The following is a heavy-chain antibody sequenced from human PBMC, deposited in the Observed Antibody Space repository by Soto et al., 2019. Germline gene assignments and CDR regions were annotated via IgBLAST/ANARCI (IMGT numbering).Heavy chain of an antibody. CDR2: ISYDGSNK. V-gene: IGHV3-30*18. Sequence: GPLRLSCAASGFIFNTYDMHWVRQAPGKGLEWVAVISYDGSNKYYADSVKGRLTISRDNSKKMLYLQMNSLRPEDTAVYYCAKGQHCSSTSCYFYYYGMDVWGQGTKVTVSS. CDR3: AKGQHCSSTSCYFYYYGMDV. D-gene: IGHD2-2*01. CDR1: GFIFNTYD. J-gene: IGHJ6*02.